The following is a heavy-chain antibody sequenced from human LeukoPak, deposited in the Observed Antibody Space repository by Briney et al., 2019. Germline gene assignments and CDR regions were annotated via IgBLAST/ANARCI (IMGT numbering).Heavy chain of an antibody. V-gene: IGHV3-53*01. Sequence: GGSLRLSCAASGFIVSNTYMTWVRQAPGKGLEWVSVIHNDGSTYYADSVKGRFTVSRDNSKNMVFLRMNSLRVEDTAVYFCASLVRDHWGQGTLVSVSS. CDR3: ASLVRDH. CDR2: IHNDGST. J-gene: IGHJ4*02. CDR1: GFIVSNTY.